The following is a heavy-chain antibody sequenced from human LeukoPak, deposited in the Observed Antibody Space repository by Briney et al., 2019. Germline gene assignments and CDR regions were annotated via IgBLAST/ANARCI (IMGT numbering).Heavy chain of an antibody. D-gene: IGHD3-22*01. Sequence: ASVKVSCKASGYTFTGYYMHWVRQAPGQGLEWMGWINPNSGGTNYAQRFQGRVTMTRDTSISTAYMELSRLRSDDTAVYYCATSLITHTYYYDSSGYDHNWYFDLWGRGTLVTVSS. V-gene: IGHV1-2*02. J-gene: IGHJ2*01. CDR3: ATSLITHTYYYDSSGYDHNWYFDL. CDR2: INPNSGGT. CDR1: GYTFTGYY.